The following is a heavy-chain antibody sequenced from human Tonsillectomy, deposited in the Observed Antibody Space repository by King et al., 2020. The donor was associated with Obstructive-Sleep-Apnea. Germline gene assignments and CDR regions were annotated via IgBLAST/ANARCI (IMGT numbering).Heavy chain of an antibody. CDR3: VRERGYPDY. J-gene: IGHJ4*02. V-gene: IGHV1-8*01. CDR2: MNPNSGNT. D-gene: IGHD5-18*01. CDR1: GYTFTSYD. Sequence: QLVQSGAEVKKPGASVKVSCKASGYTFTSYDINWVRQATGQGLEWMGWMNPNSGNTGYAQKFQGRVTVTRNTSMTTAYMELRSLTSEDTAVYYCVRERGYPDYWGQGTLVTVSS.